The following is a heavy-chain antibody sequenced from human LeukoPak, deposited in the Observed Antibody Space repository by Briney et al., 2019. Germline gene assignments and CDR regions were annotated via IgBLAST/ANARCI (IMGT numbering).Heavy chain of an antibody. CDR1: GFTFSSYW. D-gene: IGHD3-9*01. CDR3: ARGVLLRYLDWPELYFDY. Sequence: PGGSLRFSCAASGFTFSSYWMSWVRQARGKWLEWVANIKQDGSEKYYVDSVKGRFTISRDNAKNSLYLQMNSLRAEDTAVYYCARGVLLRYLDWPELYFDYWGQGTLVTVSS. V-gene: IGHV3-7*01. CDR2: IKQDGSEK. J-gene: IGHJ4*02.